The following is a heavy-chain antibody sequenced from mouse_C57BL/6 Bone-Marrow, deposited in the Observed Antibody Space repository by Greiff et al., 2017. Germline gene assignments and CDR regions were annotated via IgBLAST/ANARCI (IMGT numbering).Heavy chain of an antibody. CDR2: ISSGGDYI. D-gene: IGHD2-4*01. V-gene: IGHV5-9-1*02. J-gene: IGHJ2*01. CDR1: GFTFSSYA. Sequence: EVKLVESGEGLVKPGGSLKLSCAASGFTFSSYAMSWVRQTPEKRLEGVAYISSGGDYIYYAATVKGRFPNYRDNARNTLYLQKISLQSEDRAMYYCTRFYDYDSGFDYWGQGTTLTVSS. CDR3: TRFYDYDSGFDY.